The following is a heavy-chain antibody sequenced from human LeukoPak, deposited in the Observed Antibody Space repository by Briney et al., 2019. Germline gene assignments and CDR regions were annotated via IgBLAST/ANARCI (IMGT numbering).Heavy chain of an antibody. CDR1: GGSISSYY. CDR3: AREASGYTYQFDP. Sequence: PSETLSLTCTVSGGSISSYYWSWIRQPPGKGLEWIGYIYYSGSTNYNPSLKSRVTISVDTSKNQFSLKLSSVTAADTAVYYCAREASGYTYQFDPWGQGTLVTVSS. J-gene: IGHJ5*02. CDR2: IYYSGST. V-gene: IGHV4-59*01. D-gene: IGHD5-18*01.